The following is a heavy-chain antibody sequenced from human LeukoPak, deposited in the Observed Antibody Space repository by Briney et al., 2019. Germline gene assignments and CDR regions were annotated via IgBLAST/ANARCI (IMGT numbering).Heavy chain of an antibody. D-gene: IGHD4-17*01. V-gene: IGHV3-30*09. CDR3: AKDLSAGTVNPFFDS. CDR1: GFAFSTYA. CDR2: ISYDANDK. J-gene: IGHJ4*02. Sequence: GRFLRLSCAASGFAFSTYAMHWVRQAPGKGLEWVAIISYDANDKYYGDSVKGRFAISRDNSRNTLYLQMNSLRPEDAGVYYCAKDLSAGTVNPFFDSWGQGALVSVSS.